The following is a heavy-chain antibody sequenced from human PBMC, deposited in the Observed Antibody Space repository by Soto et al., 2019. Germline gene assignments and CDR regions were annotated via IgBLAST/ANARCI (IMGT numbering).Heavy chain of an antibody. CDR2: INPNSGGT. CDR3: ARSKSENSSGGAFGI. Sequence: GASVKVSCKASGYTFTGYYMHWVRQAPGQGLEWMGWINPNSGGTNYAQKFQGWVTMTRDTSISTAYMELSRLRSDDTAVYYCARSKSENSSGGAFGIWGQGTMVTVS. J-gene: IGHJ3*02. CDR1: GYTFTGYY. D-gene: IGHD6-19*01. V-gene: IGHV1-2*04.